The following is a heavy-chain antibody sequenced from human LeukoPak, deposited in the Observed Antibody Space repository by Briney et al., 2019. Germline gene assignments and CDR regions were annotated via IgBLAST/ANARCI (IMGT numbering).Heavy chain of an antibody. CDR1: GASITSPDYY. D-gene: IGHD2-2*02. J-gene: IGHJ5*02. CDR2: VLFTGDT. Sequence: SETLSLTCTISGASITSPDYYWAWIRQPPGKGLEWIGNVLFTGDTYYTPSLKSRVTISVHTSNKQFSLNLTSVTAADTAVYYCARRCYCSSTSCYRVKRNWFDPWGQGTLVTVSS. CDR3: ARRCYCSSTSCYRVKRNWFDP. V-gene: IGHV4-39*01.